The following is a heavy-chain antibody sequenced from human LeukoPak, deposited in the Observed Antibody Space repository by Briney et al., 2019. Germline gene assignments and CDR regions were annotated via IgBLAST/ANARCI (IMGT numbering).Heavy chain of an antibody. CDR2: ISGSGGST. CDR3: AKGGGDYERIHFDY. V-gene: IGHV3-23*01. CDR1: GFTFSSYA. Sequence: GGSLRLSCAASGFTFSSYAMSWVRQAPGKGLEWVSAISGSGGSTYYADSEKGRFTISRDNSKNTLYLQMNSLRAEDTAVYYCAKGGGDYERIHFDYWGQGTLVTVSS. D-gene: IGHD4-17*01. J-gene: IGHJ4*02.